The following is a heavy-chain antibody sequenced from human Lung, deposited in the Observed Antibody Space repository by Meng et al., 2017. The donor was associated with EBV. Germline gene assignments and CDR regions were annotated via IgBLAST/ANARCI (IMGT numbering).Heavy chain of an antibody. V-gene: IGHV1-18*01. CDR2: ISTYNDNP. CDR3: ARGDGGNGSDY. D-gene: IGHD4-23*01. J-gene: IGHJ4*02. Sequence: QVRLVQSGAEVKRPGASVKVSCKASGYTFSSYGFTWVRQAPGQGLEWLGWISTYNDNPKYAQKVQGRVTMTADTSTSTAYMELRSLTSDDTAVYYCARGDGGNGSDYWGQGTLVTVSS. CDR1: GYTFSSYG.